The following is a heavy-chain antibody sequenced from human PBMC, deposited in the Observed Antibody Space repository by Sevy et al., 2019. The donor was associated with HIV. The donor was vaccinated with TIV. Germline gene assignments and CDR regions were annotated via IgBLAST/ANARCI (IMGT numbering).Heavy chain of an antibody. V-gene: IGHV4-4*02. CDR3: ARRFYYDSSTHYHYCFDS. CDR2: VYHSGTT. Sequence: SETLSLTCAVSGGSISSSNWWSWVRQPPGKGLEWIGEVYHSGTTNYNPSLKSRVTMSVEKSKNQFSLKLNSVTAADTAVYYCARRFYYDSSTHYHYCFDSGGQGALVTVSS. J-gene: IGHJ4*02. CDR1: GGSISSSNW. D-gene: IGHD3-22*01.